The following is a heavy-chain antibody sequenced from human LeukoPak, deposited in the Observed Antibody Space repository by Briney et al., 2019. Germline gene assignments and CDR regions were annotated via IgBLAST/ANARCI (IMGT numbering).Heavy chain of an antibody. V-gene: IGHV4-4*09. J-gene: IGHJ4*02. CDR1: GGSISSYY. D-gene: IGHD6-13*01. CDR2: IYTSGST. CDR3: AITIVAAGYYFDY. Sequence: SETLSLTCIVSGGSISSYYWSWIRQPPGKGLEWIGYIYTSGSTNYNPSLKSRVTISVDTSKNQFSLKLSSVTAADTAVYYCAITIVAAGYYFDYWGQGTLVTVSS.